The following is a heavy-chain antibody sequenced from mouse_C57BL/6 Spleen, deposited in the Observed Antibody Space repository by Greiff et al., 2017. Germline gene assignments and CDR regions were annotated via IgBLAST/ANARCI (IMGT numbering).Heavy chain of an antibody. CDR3: ARATVSHYCAMDY. Sequence: EVMLVEPGGGLVKPGGSLKFSCAASGFTFSDYGMHWVRQAPEQGLEWVAYIRSGSSTTYYADTVKGRFTISRDNAKNTLFLQMTSLRSEDTAVDYCARATVSHYCAMDYWGQGTSVTVSS. V-gene: IGHV5-17*01. J-gene: IGHJ4*01. D-gene: IGHD1-1*01. CDR1: GFTFSDYG. CDR2: IRSGSSTT.